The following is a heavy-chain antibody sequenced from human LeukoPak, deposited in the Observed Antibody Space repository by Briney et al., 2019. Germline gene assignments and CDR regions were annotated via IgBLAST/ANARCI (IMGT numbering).Heavy chain of an antibody. D-gene: IGHD1-26*01. CDR3: ATSGIVGPPDYFDY. J-gene: IGHJ4*02. CDR1: GYTFTGYY. V-gene: IGHV1-2*06. Sequence: GASVKVSCKASGYTFTGYYMHWVRQAPGQGLEWMGRINPNSGGTNYAQKVQGRVTMTRDTSISTAYMELSRLRSDDTAVYYCATSGIVGPPDYFDYWGQGTLVTVSS. CDR2: INPNSGGT.